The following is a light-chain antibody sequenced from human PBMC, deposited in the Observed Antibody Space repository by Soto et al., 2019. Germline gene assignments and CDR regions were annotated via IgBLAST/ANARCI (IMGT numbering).Light chain of an antibody. CDR1: SSDVGTYNY. J-gene: IGLJ2*01. V-gene: IGLV2-14*01. CDR3: SSHTGSTVV. Sequence: QYVLTQPASVSGSPGQSITISCTGTSSDVGTYNYVSWYQQHPGKAPKLMIYDVSNRPSGVSNRFSGSKSGNTASLTISGLQAEDEADYYCSSHTGSTVVFGGGTKLTVL. CDR2: DVS.